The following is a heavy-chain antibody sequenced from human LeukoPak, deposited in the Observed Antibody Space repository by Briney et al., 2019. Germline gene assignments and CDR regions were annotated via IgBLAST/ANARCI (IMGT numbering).Heavy chain of an antibody. V-gene: IGHV4-39*01. J-gene: IGHJ4*02. CDR1: GGSISSSSYY. CDR2: IYYSGST. D-gene: IGHD1-26*01. Sequence: PSETLSLTCTVSGGSISSSSYYWGWIRQPPGKGLEWIGSIYYSGSTYYNPSLKSRVTISVDTSKNQFSLKLSSVTAADTAVYYCARLATYGDRRVGLVYYFDYWGQGTLVTVSS. CDR3: ARLATYGDRRVGLVYYFDY.